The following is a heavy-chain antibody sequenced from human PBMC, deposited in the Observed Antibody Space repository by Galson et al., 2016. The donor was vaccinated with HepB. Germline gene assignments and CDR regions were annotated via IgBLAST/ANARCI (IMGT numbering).Heavy chain of an antibody. D-gene: IGHD3-16*02. Sequence: SVKVSCKASGYTFPNNNMHWVRQAPGQGLEWMGIIFDDGRPNRYAQKFQGRVTRTRDTSTSSVYMELSRLRSEDTAMYYCAREKANGNRCLDYWGQGTLVTASS. J-gene: IGHJ4*02. CDR2: IFDDGRPN. CDR3: AREKANGNRCLDY. V-gene: IGHV1-46*01. CDR1: GYTFPNNN.